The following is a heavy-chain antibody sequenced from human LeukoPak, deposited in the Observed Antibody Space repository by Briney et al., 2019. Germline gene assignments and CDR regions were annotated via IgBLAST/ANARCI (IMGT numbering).Heavy chain of an antibody. V-gene: IGHV1-69*04. CDR2: IIPILGIA. Sequence: GASVKVSCKASGGTFSSYAISWVRQAPGQGLEWMGRIIPILGIANYAQKFQGRVTITADKSTSTAYMELSSLRSEDTAVYYCARDAVGYGDYQYYFDYWGQGTLVTVSS. D-gene: IGHD4-17*01. CDR1: GGTFSSYA. CDR3: ARDAVGYGDYQYYFDY. J-gene: IGHJ4*02.